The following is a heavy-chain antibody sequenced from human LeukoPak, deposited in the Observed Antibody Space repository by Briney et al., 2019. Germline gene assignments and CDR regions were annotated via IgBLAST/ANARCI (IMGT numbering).Heavy chain of an antibody. Sequence: GGSLRLSCVASGFIFSSYNINWVRQAPGKGLEWVSSISSSSTYIYYADSVKGRFTISRDNAKNSLDLQMDSLRVEDTAVYYCAREGYSAYGLDNWGQGTLVTVSS. J-gene: IGHJ4*02. V-gene: IGHV3-21*01. CDR3: AREGYSAYGLDN. D-gene: IGHD5-12*01. CDR2: ISSSSTYI. CDR1: GFIFSSYN.